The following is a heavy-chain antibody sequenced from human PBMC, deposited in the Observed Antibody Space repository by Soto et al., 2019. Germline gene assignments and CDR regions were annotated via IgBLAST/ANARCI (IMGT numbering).Heavy chain of an antibody. Sequence: GGSLRLSCAASGFTFSSYGMHWVRQAPGKGLEWVAVIWYDGSNKYYADSVKGRFTISRDNSKNTLYLQMNSLRAEDTAVYYCARAGRIVVVTARVYYYYGMDVWGQGTTVTVSS. V-gene: IGHV3-33*01. CDR2: IWYDGSNK. J-gene: IGHJ6*02. D-gene: IGHD2-21*02. CDR3: ARAGRIVVVTARVYYYYGMDV. CDR1: GFTFSSYG.